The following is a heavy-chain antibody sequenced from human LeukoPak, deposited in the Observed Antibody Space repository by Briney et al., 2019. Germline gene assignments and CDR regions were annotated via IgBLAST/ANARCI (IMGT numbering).Heavy chain of an antibody. Sequence: GGSLRLSCAASAFTFSSSAMSWVRQAPGKGLEWISSISGTGGTTYYADSVKGRFTISRDNSKNTLYLQMNSLRAEDTAVYYCAKHTLSSTSCYLCYMDVWGKGTTVTVSS. CDR3: AKHTLSSTSCYLCYMDV. CDR2: ISGTGGTT. J-gene: IGHJ6*03. CDR1: AFTFSSSA. V-gene: IGHV3-23*01. D-gene: IGHD2-2*01.